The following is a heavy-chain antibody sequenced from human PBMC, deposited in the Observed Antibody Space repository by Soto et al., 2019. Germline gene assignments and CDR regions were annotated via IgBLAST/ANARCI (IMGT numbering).Heavy chain of an antibody. CDR3: ASGGMRWLQSFYFDY. J-gene: IGHJ4*02. Sequence: QVQLVQSGAGVKKPGSSVKVSCKASRGTFSSYAISWVRQAPGQGLEWMGGIIPIFGTTNFAQKFQGRVTITADESTSTASMEPSSLRSEDSAVYYCASGGMRWLQSFYFDYWGQGTLVTVSS. CDR2: IIPIFGTT. D-gene: IGHD5-12*01. V-gene: IGHV1-69*12. CDR1: RGTFSSYA.